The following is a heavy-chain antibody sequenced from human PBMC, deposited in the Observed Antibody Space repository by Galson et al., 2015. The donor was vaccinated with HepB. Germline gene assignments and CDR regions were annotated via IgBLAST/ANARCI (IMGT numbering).Heavy chain of an antibody. D-gene: IGHD4/OR15-4a*01. CDR1: DSTFSSYT. J-gene: IGHJ3*02. V-gene: IGHV3-48*04. Sequence: SLRLSCAASDSTFSSYTMNWVRQTPGKGLQWVSYISTNGVTIHYADSVKGRFTIARDSAKNTMWLQMNSLRAEDTAVYYCATTKFGSGAYWTFDIWGQGTLVTVSS. CDR2: ISTNGVTI. CDR3: ATTKFGSGAYWTFDI.